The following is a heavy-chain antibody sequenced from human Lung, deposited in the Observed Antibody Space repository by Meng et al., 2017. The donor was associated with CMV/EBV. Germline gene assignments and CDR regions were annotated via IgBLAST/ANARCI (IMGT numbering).Heavy chain of an antibody. CDR3: AKEWAPHEHFDY. Sequence: GPXRLSCAASGFPFRTYAMHWVRQAPGKGREWVAVISSDGNFQHYADSLKGRFTISRDNSKNTLYLQMNSLRAEDTAVYYCAKEWAPHEHFDYWGQGTLVTVSS. J-gene: IGHJ4*02. CDR2: ISSDGNFQ. CDR1: GFPFRTYA. V-gene: IGHV3-30-3*02.